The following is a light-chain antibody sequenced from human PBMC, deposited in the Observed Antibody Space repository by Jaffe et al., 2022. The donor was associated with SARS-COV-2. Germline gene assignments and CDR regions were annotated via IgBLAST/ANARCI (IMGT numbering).Light chain of an antibody. J-gene: IGKJ5*01. Sequence: DIQMTQSPSSLSASVGDRVTITCRASQNIGFYLNWYQQKPGKAPKLLIFAASSFQSGVPSRFSGSGSGTDFTLTISSLQPEDFATYYCQQSYNTPRTFGQGTRLEIK. V-gene: IGKV1-39*01. CDR3: QQSYNTPRT. CDR1: QNIGFY. CDR2: AAS.